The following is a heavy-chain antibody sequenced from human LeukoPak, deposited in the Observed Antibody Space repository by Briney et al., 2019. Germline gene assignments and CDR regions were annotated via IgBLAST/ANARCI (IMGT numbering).Heavy chain of an antibody. CDR1: GGSISSYY. Sequence: SETLSLTCTVSGGSISSYYWSWIRQPPGKGLEWIGYIYYSGSTNYNPSLKSRVTISVDTSKNQFSLKLNSVTAADTAVYYCARGYDSSGYYFDYWGQGTLVTVSS. D-gene: IGHD3-22*01. CDR3: ARGYDSSGYYFDY. V-gene: IGHV4-59*08. CDR2: IYYSGST. J-gene: IGHJ4*02.